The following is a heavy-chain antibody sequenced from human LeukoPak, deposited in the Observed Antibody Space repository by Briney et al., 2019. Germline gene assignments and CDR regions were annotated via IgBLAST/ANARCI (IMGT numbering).Heavy chain of an antibody. J-gene: IGHJ4*02. CDR2: FYYSGST. CDR1: GGSISSYY. D-gene: IGHD6-19*01. CDR3: ARDTGYSSGWAFDY. Sequence: PSETLSLTCTVSGGSISSYYWSWIRQPPGKGLEWIGYFYYSGSTNYNPSLKSRVTISVDTSKNQFSLKLSSVTAADTAVYYCARDTGYSSGWAFDYWGQGTLVTVSS. V-gene: IGHV4-59*01.